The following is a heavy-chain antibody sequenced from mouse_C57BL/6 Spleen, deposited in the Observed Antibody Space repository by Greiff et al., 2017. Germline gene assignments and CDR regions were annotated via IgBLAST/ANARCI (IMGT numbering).Heavy chain of an antibody. V-gene: IGHV1-80*01. Sequence: QVQLQQSGAELVKPGASVKISCKASGYAFSSYWMNWVKQRPGKGLEWIGQIYPGDGDTNYNGKFKGKATLTADKSSSTAYMQLSSLTSEDSAVYFCARPYDYEVLYCDYWGQGTTLTVSS. CDR3: ARPYDYEVLYCDY. J-gene: IGHJ2*01. D-gene: IGHD2-4*01. CDR2: IYPGDGDT. CDR1: GYAFSSYW.